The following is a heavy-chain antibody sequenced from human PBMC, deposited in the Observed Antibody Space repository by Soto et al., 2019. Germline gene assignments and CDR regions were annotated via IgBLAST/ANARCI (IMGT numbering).Heavy chain of an antibody. V-gene: IGHV3-21*06. D-gene: IGHD3-22*01. CDR2: ISSSATYI. CDR1: GINSSTYS. CDR3: ARYGYYYHSSAYSGY. Sequence: SFKPSGINSSTYSLNRIRQAPGKGLEWVSSISSSATYIDYADSVKGQFTISRDNAKSSLYLQMNSLRAEDTGVYYCARYGYYYHSSAYSGYWGQGT. J-gene: IGHJ4*02.